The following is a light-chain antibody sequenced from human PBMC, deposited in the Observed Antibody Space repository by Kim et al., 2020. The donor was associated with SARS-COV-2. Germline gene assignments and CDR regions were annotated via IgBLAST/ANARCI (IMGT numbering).Light chain of an antibody. CDR3: QQYDNLPMYT. Sequence: DIQMTQSPSSLSAFVGDKVTINCQASQDISTYLHWYQLKPGKAPKLLIYDASNLETAVPSRFSGSGSGTNFTFTISSLQPEDIATYYCQQYDNLPMYTFGQGTKLEIK. V-gene: IGKV1-33*01. CDR2: DAS. CDR1: QDISTY. J-gene: IGKJ2*01.